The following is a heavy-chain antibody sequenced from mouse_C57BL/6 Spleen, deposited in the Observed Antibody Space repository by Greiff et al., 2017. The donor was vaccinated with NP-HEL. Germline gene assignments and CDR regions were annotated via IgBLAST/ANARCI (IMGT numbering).Heavy chain of an antibody. V-gene: IGHV1-52*01. D-gene: IGHD1-1*01. CDR2: IDPSDSET. J-gene: IGHJ1*03. Sequence: QVQLQQPGAELVRPGASVKLSCKASGYTFTSYWMQWVKQRPIQGLEWIGNIDPSDSETNYNQKFKDKATLTVDTSSNTAYMQLSSLTSEDSAVYYCARDYGSTCTRYFDVWGTGTTVTVSS. CDR1: GYTFTSYW. CDR3: ARDYGSTCTRYFDV.